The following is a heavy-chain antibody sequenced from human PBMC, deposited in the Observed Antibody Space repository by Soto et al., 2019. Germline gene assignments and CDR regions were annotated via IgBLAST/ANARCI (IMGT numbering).Heavy chain of an antibody. CDR3: ARVRGPRYSNGWNDY. CDR2: ISGTSGSI. J-gene: IGHJ4*02. V-gene: IGHV3-48*02. D-gene: IGHD6-19*01. CDR1: GFTFSTYS. Sequence: PGGSLRLSCAASGFTFSTYSMTWVRRAPGKGLEWVSYISGTSGSIYYADSAKGRFTISRDNAKNSLYLQMNSLRDEDTAVYYCARVRGPRYSNGWNDYWGQGTLVTVSS.